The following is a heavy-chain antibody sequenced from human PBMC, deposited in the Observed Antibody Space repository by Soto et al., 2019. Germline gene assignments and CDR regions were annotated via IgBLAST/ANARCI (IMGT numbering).Heavy chain of an antibody. D-gene: IGHD5-18*01. V-gene: IGHV1-69*13. Sequence: SVKVSCKASGGTFSSYAISWVRQAPGQGLEWMGGIIPIFGTANYAQKFQGRVTITADESTSTAYMELSSLRSEDTAVYYCARGISGYSYWFGPWGQGTLVTVSS. CDR2: IIPIFGTA. CDR1: GGTFSSYA. J-gene: IGHJ5*02. CDR3: ARGISGYSYWFGP.